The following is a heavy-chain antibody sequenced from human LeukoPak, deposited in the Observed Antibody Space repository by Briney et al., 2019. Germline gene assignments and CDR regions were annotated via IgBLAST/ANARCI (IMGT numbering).Heavy chain of an antibody. CDR2: IYYSGST. V-gene: IGHV4-39*07. J-gene: IGHJ4*02. D-gene: IGHD5-24*01. CDR1: GGSISSSSYY. CDR3: ARGLDGYARRYFDY. Sequence: PSETLSLTCTVSGGSISSSSYYWGWIRQPPGKRLEWLGSIYYSGSTYYNPSLKSRVTISVDTSKNQFSLKLSSVTAADTAVYYCARGLDGYARRYFDYWGQGTLVTVSS.